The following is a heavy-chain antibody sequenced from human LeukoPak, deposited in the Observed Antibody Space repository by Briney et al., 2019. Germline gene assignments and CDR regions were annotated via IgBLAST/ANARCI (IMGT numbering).Heavy chain of an antibody. V-gene: IGHV3-43*01. D-gene: IGHD3-22*01. CDR2: ISWNGTP. CDR3: VKDLSYESSGYFFDY. J-gene: IGHJ4*02. CDR1: GFTYEDYT. Sequence: GGSLRLSCAASGFTYEDYTMHWVRQAPGKTLEWVALISWNGTPYYTDSVKGRFTISRDNSKNSLYLQMDTLRSEDTAFYYCVKDLSYESSGYFFDYWGQGALVTVSS.